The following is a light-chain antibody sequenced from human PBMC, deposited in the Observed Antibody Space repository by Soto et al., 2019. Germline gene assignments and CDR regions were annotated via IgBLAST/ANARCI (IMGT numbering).Light chain of an antibody. CDR1: QDITRW. Sequence: DIQMTQSPSSVSASVGDRVTITCRASQDITRWLAWYQQKPGKAPKLLIYSASNLQSGVPSRFSGSGSGTDFTLTISSLQPEDFATYYCQQANSFPLTFGQGTKVAIK. J-gene: IGKJ1*01. CDR3: QQANSFPLT. CDR2: SAS. V-gene: IGKV1-12*01.